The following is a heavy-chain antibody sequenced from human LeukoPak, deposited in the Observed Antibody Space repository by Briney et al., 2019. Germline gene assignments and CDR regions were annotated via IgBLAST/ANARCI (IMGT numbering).Heavy chain of an antibody. CDR1: GGSISSYY. CDR3: ARDRAVVVPAATEYYYYYYGMDV. CDR2: ICYSGST. V-gene: IGHV4-59*01. J-gene: IGHJ6*02. D-gene: IGHD2-2*01. Sequence: PSETLSLTRTVSGGSISSYYWSWIRQTPGKGLEWIGYICYSGSTNYNPSLKSRVTISVDTSKNQFSLKLSSVTAADTAVYYCARDRAVVVPAATEYYYYYYGMDVWGQGTTVTVSS.